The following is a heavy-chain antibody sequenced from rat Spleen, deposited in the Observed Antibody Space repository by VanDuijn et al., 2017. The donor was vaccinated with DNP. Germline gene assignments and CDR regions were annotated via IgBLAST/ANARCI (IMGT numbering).Heavy chain of an antibody. CDR1: GFPFSDYN. J-gene: IGHJ3*01. D-gene: IGHD1-10*01. V-gene: IGHV5-7*01. Sequence: EGQLVESGGGLVQPGRSLKFSCAASGFPFSDYNMAWVPQAPKKGLEWVATISYDGSSTYYRDSVKGRFTISRDNAKSTLYLQMDSLRSEDTATYYCASLNNYNWFAYWGQGTLVTVSS. CDR3: ASLNNYNWFAY. CDR2: ISYDGSST.